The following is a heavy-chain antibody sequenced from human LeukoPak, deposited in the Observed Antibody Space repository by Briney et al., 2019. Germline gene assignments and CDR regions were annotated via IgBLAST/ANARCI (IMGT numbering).Heavy chain of an antibody. D-gene: IGHD3-22*01. CDR1: GYTFTGYY. Sequence: GASVKVSCKPSGYTFTGYYMHWVRQAPGQGLEWMGRINPNSGGTNYAQKFQGRVTMTRDTSITTAYMGLSRLRSDDTAVYYCASSFFYDNSGYYPWGQGTLVTVSS. CDR3: ASSFFYDNSGYYP. J-gene: IGHJ5*02. V-gene: IGHV1-2*06. CDR2: INPNSGGT.